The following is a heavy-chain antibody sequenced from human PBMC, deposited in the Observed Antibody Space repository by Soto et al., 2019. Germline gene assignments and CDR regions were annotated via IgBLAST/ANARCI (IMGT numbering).Heavy chain of an antibody. D-gene: IGHD3-10*01. Sequence: PGGALRRSCAASGFTFSSYAMSWVRQAPGKGLEWVSAISGSGGSTYYADSVKGRSTISRDNSKNTLYLQMNPLRAEHPPVYYCAKALRVAAFDIWGHGTMVTGSS. V-gene: IGHV3-23*01. J-gene: IGHJ3*02. CDR2: ISGSGGST. CDR1: GFTFSSYA. CDR3: AKALRVAAFDI.